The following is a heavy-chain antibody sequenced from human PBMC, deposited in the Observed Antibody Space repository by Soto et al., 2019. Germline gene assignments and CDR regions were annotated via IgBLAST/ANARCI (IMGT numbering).Heavy chain of an antibody. CDR1: GFTFSIYA. V-gene: IGHV3-23*01. D-gene: IGHD6-13*01. J-gene: IGHJ5*02. Sequence: EVQLLESGGNLIQPGGSLRLSCAASGFTFSIYAMSWVRQAPGKGLEWVLAISGSGGSTYYADSVKGRFTISRDNSKNTLYLQMNSLRAEDTAVYYCAKGIAAAAVIGFDPWGQGTLVTVSS. CDR2: ISGSGGST. CDR3: AKGIAAAAVIGFDP.